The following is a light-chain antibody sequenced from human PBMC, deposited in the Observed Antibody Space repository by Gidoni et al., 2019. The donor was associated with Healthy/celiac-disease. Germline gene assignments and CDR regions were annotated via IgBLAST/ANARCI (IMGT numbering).Light chain of an antibody. CDR1: KLGDKY. CDR3: QAWDSSTWV. J-gene: IGLJ3*02. V-gene: IGLV3-1*01. Sequence: SYELTQPPSVSVSPGQTASITCSGDKLGDKYSCWYPQKPGQSPVLVIYQASKRPSGIPERFSGSNSGNTATLTISGTQAMDEADYYCQAWDSSTWVFGGGTKLTVL. CDR2: QAS.